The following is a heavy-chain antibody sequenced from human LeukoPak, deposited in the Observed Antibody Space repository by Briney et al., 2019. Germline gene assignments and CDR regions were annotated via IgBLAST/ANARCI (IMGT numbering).Heavy chain of an antibody. CDR3: ARGGSGWFGGIDY. D-gene: IGHD6-19*01. CDR2: IYSGGGT. V-gene: IGHV3-53*05. CDR1: GFTVSSNY. Sequence: GGSLRLSCAASGFTVSSNYMSWVRQAPGKGLEWVSVIYSGGGTYYADSVKGRFTISRDNSKNTLYLQTNSLRAEDTAVYYCARGGSGWFGGIDYWGQGTLVTVSS. J-gene: IGHJ4*02.